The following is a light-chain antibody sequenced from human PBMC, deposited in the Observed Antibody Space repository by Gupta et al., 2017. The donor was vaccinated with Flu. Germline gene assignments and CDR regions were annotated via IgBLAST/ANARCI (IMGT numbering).Light chain of an antibody. CDR3: AAWDDSVNGVV. V-gene: IGLV1-44*01. CDR2: SNN. CDR1: SSNIGSNT. Sequence: QSVLTQPPSAPGTPGQRVTISCSGSSSNIGSNTVNWYKQLPGTAPKLLICSNNQRPSGVPGRFSGSKSGISASLAISGLESEDEADYYCAAWDDSVNGVVFGGGTKLTVL. J-gene: IGLJ2*01.